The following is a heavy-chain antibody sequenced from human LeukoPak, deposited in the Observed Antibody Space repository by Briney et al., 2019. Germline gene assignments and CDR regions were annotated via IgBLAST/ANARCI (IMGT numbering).Heavy chain of an antibody. CDR2: IIPIFGTA. D-gene: IGHD6-13*01. V-gene: IGHV1-69*06. CDR3: ARIGISARGTNFHH. CDR1: GGTFSSYA. J-gene: IGHJ1*01. Sequence: SVKVSCKASGGTFSSYAISWVRQAPGQGLEWMGGIIPIFGTANYAQKFQGRVTITADKSTSTAYMELSRLRSDDTALYYCARIGISARGTNFHHWGQGTLVTVSS.